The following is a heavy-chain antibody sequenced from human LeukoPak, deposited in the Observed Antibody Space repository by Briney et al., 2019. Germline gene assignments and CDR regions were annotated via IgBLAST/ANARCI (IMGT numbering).Heavy chain of an antibody. CDR3: ARAGQLDY. D-gene: IGHD1-1*01. Sequence: GASVKVSCKASGYTFTIYGINWVRQAPGQGLEWMGWINTNNVNRNYAQTLQGRVTMTTDTSTNTAYMELMSLTSDDTAVYYCARAGQLDYWGQGTLVTVSS. V-gene: IGHV1-18*01. CDR2: INTNNVNR. CDR1: GYTFTIYG. J-gene: IGHJ4*02.